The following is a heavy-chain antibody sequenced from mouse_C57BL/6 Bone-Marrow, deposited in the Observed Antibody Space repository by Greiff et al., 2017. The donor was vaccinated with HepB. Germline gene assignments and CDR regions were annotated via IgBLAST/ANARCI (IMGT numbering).Heavy chain of an antibody. D-gene: IGHD1-1*01. CDR1: GFTFSDFY. CDR3: AREYYGSSPYWYFDV. V-gene: IGHV7-1*01. J-gene: IGHJ1*03. Sequence: EVQLVESGGGLVQSGRSLRLSCATSGFTFSDFYMEWVRQAPGKGLEWIAASRNKANDYTTEYSASVKGRFIVSRDTSQSILYLQMNALRAEDTAIYYCAREYYGSSPYWYFDVWGTGTTVTVSS. CDR2: SRNKANDYTT.